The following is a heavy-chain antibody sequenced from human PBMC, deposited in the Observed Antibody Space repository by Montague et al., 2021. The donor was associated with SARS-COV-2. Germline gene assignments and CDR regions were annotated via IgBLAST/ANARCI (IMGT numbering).Heavy chain of an antibody. CDR2: VCTAVTF. CDR3: AAGIGNNALAY. D-gene: IGHD1-14*01. CDR1: GFNFSNYC. Sequence: SLRLSCAASGFNFSNYCMRWLRCRAAQAQIGRSHVCTAVTFFSRVPASVRLTIPRHNADNTLYLQMNSLRDDDTAVYYCAAGIGNNALAYWGQGILFYVS. J-gene: IGHJ4*02. V-gene: IGHV3-53*04.